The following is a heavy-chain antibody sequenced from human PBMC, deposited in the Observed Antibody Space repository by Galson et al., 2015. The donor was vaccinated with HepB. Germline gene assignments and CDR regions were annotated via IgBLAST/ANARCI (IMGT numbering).Heavy chain of an antibody. V-gene: IGHV5-51*01. CDR1: GFSFSHYW. J-gene: IGHJ4*02. Sequence: GAEVKKPGESLKISCKASGFSFSHYWIAWVRQLPGKGLEWVGVIYPGDSDTRYRPPFQGQVTISADKSTDTVYLQWSSLKASDSAMYYCAKQNFGELTDWGQGTLVTVSS. CDR2: IYPGDSDT. D-gene: IGHD3-10*01. CDR3: AKQNFGELTD.